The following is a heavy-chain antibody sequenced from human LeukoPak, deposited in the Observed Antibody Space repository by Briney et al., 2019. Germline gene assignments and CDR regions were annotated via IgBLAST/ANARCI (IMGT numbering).Heavy chain of an antibody. Sequence: PSETLSLTCTVSGGSISSGSYYWGWIRQPPGKGLEWIGSMYYRGNTYYNASLKSRVTISVDTSKNQFSLKLSSVTAADTAVYYCEGSGHYDYFDYWGQGTLVTVSS. CDR3: EGSGHYDYFDY. CDR1: GGSISSGSYY. CDR2: MYYRGNT. J-gene: IGHJ4*02. D-gene: IGHD3-22*01. V-gene: IGHV4-39*07.